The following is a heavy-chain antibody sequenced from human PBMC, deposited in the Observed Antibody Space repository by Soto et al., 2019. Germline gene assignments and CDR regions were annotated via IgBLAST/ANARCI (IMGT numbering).Heavy chain of an antibody. Sequence: SETLSLTCAVSGGSISSSNWWSWVRQPPGKGLEWIGEIYHSGSTNYNPSLKSRVTISVDKSKNQFSLKLSSVTAADTAVCYCARGASSGWYTNYYYYYYGMDVWGQGTTVTSP. J-gene: IGHJ6*02. V-gene: IGHV4-4*02. CDR3: ARGASSGWYTNYYYYYYGMDV. CDR1: GGSISSSNW. D-gene: IGHD6-19*01. CDR2: IYHSGST.